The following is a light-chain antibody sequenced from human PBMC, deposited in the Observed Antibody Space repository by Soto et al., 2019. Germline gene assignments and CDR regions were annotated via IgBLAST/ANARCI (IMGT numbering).Light chain of an antibody. CDR3: QSYGSSLSDYVL. J-gene: IGLJ2*01. Sequence: QAVVTQPASVSGSPGQSITISCTGTSSDVGGYNYVSWYQQHPGKAPKLLIYGNNNRPSGVPDRFSGSKSGTSASLAITGLQAEDEADYYCQSYGSSLSDYVLFGGGTKLTVL. CDR2: GNN. V-gene: IGLV2-14*01. CDR1: SSDVGGYNY.